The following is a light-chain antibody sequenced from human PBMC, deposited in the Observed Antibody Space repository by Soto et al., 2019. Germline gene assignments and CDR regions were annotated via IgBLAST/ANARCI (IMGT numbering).Light chain of an antibody. J-gene: IGLJ1*01. CDR3: SSYTSNSTHV. V-gene: IGLV2-14*03. CDR2: DVS. CDR1: SSDVGAYNF. Sequence: QSALTQPASVSGSPGQSITISCTGTSSDVGAYNFVSWYQQHPGEVPKLMIFDVSSRPSGVSDRFSGSKSGNTASLTISGLQPEDEGDYYCSSYTSNSTHVFGSGTKLTVL.